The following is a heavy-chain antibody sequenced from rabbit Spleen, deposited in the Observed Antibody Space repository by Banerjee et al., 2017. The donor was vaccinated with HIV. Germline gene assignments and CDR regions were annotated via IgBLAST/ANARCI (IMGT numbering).Heavy chain of an antibody. Sequence: QQQLEESGGGLVKPGGTLTLTCKASGIDFSSYYYMCWVRQAPGKGLELIACIYTSSGNTWYASWAKGRFTISKTSSTTVTLQMTSLTAADTATYFCARDTSSSFSSYGMDLWGPGTLVTVS. CDR3: ARDTSSSFSSYGMDL. CDR2: IYTSSGNT. J-gene: IGHJ6*01. V-gene: IGHV1S43*01. CDR1: GIDFSSYYY. D-gene: IGHD1-1*01.